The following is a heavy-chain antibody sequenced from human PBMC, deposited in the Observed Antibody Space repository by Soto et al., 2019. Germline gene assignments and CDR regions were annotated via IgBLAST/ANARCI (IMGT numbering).Heavy chain of an antibody. V-gene: IGHV4-34*01. D-gene: IGHD3-10*01. J-gene: IGHJ4*02. CDR3: AREVWFGELSGDY. CDR2: INHSGST. CDR1: GGSFSGYY. Sequence: SETLSLTCAVYGGSFSGYYWSWIRQPPGKGLEWIGEINHSGSTNYNPSLKSRVTISVDTSKNQFSLKLSSVTAADTAVYYCAREVWFGELSGDYWGQGTLVTVSS.